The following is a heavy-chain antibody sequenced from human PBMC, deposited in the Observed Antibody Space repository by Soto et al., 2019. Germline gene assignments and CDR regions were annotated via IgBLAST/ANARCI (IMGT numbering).Heavy chain of an antibody. V-gene: IGHV1-18*04. Sequence: QVQLVQSGGEVKKPGASVTISCKASGYTFTANGVSWVRQAPGHGLEWIGWISTSNGDTNYAHSLQGRVTMTTDTSTSKAYLEVRSLRSDDTAVYWCARDVGYSYGYGYGYWGQGTLVTVSS. D-gene: IGHD5-18*01. J-gene: IGHJ4*02. CDR3: ARDVGYSYGYGYGY. CDR2: ISTSNGDT. CDR1: GYTFTANG.